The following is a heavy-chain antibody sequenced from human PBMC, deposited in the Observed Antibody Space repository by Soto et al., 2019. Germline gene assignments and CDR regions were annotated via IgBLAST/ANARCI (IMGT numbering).Heavy chain of an antibody. J-gene: IGHJ6*02. CDR3: ASGSMGGFQYYYYYYGMDV. CDR2: ISAYNGNT. Sequence: ASVKVSCKASGYTFTSYGISWVRQAPGQGLEWMGWISAYNGNTNYAQKLQGRVTMTTDTSTSTAYMELRSLRSDDTAVYYCASGSMGGFQYYYYYYGMDVWGRGTTVTVSS. CDR1: GYTFTSYG. D-gene: IGHD1-26*01. V-gene: IGHV1-18*01.